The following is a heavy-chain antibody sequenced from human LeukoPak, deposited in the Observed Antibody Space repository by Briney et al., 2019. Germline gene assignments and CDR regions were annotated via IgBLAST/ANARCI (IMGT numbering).Heavy chain of an antibody. Sequence: PGGSLRLSCAASGFTFSDYYMSWIRQAPGKGLECLSYISSGGSTIYYADSLKGRFTISRDNAKNSLYLQMNSLRAEDTAVYYCAREADDGVYYFDYWGQGTLVTVSS. CDR1: GFTFSDYY. D-gene: IGHD5-24*01. V-gene: IGHV3-11*04. CDR2: ISSGGSTI. CDR3: AREADDGVYYFDY. J-gene: IGHJ4*02.